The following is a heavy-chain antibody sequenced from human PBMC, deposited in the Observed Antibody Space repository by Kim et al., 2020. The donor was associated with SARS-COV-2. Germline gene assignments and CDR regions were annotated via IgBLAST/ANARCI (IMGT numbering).Heavy chain of an antibody. CDR3: ATGVAVAGTTVDYYYYYGMDL. V-gene: IGHV1-24*01. CDR1: GYTLTELS. D-gene: IGHD6-19*01. CDR2: FDPEDGET. J-gene: IGHJ6*02. Sequence: ASVKVSCKVSGYTLTELSMHWVRQAPGKGLEWMGGFDPEDGETIYAQKFQGRVTMTEDTSTDTAYMELSSLRSEDTAVYYCATGVAVAGTTVDYYYYYGMDLWGQGPTVTVSS.